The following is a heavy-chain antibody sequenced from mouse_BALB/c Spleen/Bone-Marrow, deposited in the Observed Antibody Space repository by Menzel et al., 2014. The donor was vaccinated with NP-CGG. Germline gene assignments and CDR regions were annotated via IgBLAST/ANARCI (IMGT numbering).Heavy chain of an antibody. J-gene: IGHJ2*01. Sequence: EVKLVESGGGLVQPGGSLRLSCATSGFTFTDYYMNWVRQPPGKALEWLGFIRNKANGYTTEYSASVKGRFTISRDNSQNILYLQMNTLRAEDSATYYGARDKGRVFFDYWGQGTTLTVSS. CDR1: GFTFTDYY. V-gene: IGHV7-3*02. CDR2: IRNKANGYTT. CDR3: ARDKGRVFFDY.